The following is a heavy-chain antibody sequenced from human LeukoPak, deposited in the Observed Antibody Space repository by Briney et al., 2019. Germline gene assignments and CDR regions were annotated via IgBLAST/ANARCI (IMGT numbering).Heavy chain of an antibody. D-gene: IGHD3-10*01. CDR3: ARRRGSGRFNY. CDR2: IYPDDSDT. CDR1: GYRFNAYW. V-gene: IGHV5-51*01. Sequence: GESLKISCKGSGYRFNAYWIAWVRQMPGKGLEWMGIIYPDDSDTRYSPSFQGQVTISADKSISTAYLQWSSLKASDTAMYYCARRRGSGRFNYWGQGTLVTVSS. J-gene: IGHJ4*02.